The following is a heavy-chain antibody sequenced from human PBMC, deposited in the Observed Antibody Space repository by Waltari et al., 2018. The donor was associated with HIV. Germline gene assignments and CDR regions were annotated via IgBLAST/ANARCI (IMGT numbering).Heavy chain of an antibody. CDR2: ILPKSGDT. Sequence: QVQLVQSGAEVKRPGASVTVSCKASGYTFIDYYIHWVRQAPGQGLEWMGWILPKSGDTRFAQEFQGRLTLTGDTSISTAYMELNRLTTDDTAVYYCTRSDGMATTLLHYWGQGTLVTVSS. D-gene: IGHD5-12*01. V-gene: IGHV1-2*02. CDR3: TRSDGMATTLLHY. CDR1: GYTFIDYY. J-gene: IGHJ4*02.